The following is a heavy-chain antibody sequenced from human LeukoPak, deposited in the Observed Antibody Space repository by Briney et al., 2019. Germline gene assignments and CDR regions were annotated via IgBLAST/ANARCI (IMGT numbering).Heavy chain of an antibody. V-gene: IGHV3-74*03. Sequence: GGSLRLSCAASGFTFDDYAMHWVRQTPDKRLVWVSRSDGTSTTYADSVKGRFTISRDITKNTLYLQMNTLRVEDTAVYYCVAANPTSDYWGQGTLVTVSS. D-gene: IGHD2-15*01. CDR2: SDGTST. CDR1: GFTFDDYA. CDR3: VAANPTSDY. J-gene: IGHJ4*02.